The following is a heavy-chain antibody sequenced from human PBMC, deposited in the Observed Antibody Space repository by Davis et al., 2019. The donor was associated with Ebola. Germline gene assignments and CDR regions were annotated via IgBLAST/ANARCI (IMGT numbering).Heavy chain of an antibody. Sequence: PSETLSLTCAVYGGSFSGYYWSWIRQPPGKGLEWIGEINHSGSTNYNPSLKSRVTISVDTSKNQFSLKLSSVTAADTAVYYCARAPYYDSSGLDYWGQGTLVTVSS. D-gene: IGHD3-22*01. V-gene: IGHV4-34*01. CDR1: GGSFSGYY. CDR2: INHSGST. J-gene: IGHJ4*02. CDR3: ARAPYYDSSGLDY.